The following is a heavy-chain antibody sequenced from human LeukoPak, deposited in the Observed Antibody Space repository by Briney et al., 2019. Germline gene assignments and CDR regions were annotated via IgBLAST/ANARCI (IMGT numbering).Heavy chain of an antibody. CDR1: GVSISSGDYY. D-gene: IGHD6-6*01. CDR3: ARRPIAARRYAFDI. CDR2: IYYSGST. V-gene: IGHV4-30-4*01. J-gene: IGHJ3*02. Sequence: SETLSLTCTVSGVSISSGDYYWSWIRQPPGKGLEWIGYIYYSGSTYYNPSLKSRVTISVDTSKNQFSLKLSSVTAADTAVYYCARRPIAARRYAFDIWGQGTMVTVSS.